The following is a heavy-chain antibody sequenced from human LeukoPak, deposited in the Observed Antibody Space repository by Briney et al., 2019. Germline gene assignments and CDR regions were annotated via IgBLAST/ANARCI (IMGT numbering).Heavy chain of an antibody. J-gene: IGHJ4*02. CDR2: ISGSGSGT. D-gene: IGHD7-27*01. V-gene: IGHV3-23*01. CDR1: GFTFSSYG. CDR3: ARETGDSVDY. Sequence: GGTLRLSCAASGFTFSSYGMSWVRQAPGKGLEWVSGISGSGSGTYYADSVKGRFTISRDNAKNSLYLQMHSLRVEDTAFYYCARETGDSVDYWGQGTLVTVSS.